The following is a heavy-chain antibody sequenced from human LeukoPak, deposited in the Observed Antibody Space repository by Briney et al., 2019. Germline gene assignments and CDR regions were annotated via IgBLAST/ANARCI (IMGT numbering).Heavy chain of an antibody. CDR3: ARESIVVVPTTMDDASDI. Sequence: PGESLRLSCTASGFTFSTSWMHWVRQAPGKGLEWVANIKQDGSEQFYLDSVKGRFTISRDNAKNALYLQMHSLRAEDTAVYYCARESIVVVPTTMDDASDIWGQGTMVTVSS. D-gene: IGHD2-2*01. J-gene: IGHJ3*02. CDR2: IKQDGSEQ. CDR1: GFTFSTSW. V-gene: IGHV3-7*01.